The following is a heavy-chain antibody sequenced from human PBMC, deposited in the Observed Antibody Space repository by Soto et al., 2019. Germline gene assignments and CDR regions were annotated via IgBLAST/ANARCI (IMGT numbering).Heavy chain of an antibody. CDR3: ARDRPTSSIRARDYYYAMDV. D-gene: IGHD6-6*01. V-gene: IGHV1-18*01. Sequence: QVQLVQSGAEVKKPGASVKVSCKASGYSFITYGISWVRQAPGQGLEWMGWISTYNGNTKYAQKLQGRVTMTTDTSTTTGYMELRSLRSDDTAVYYCARDRPTSSIRARDYYYAMDVWCQGTTVTVSS. J-gene: IGHJ6*02. CDR2: ISTYNGNT. CDR1: GYSFITYG.